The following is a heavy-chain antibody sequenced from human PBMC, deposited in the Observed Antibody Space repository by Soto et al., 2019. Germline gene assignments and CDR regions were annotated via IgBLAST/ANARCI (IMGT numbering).Heavy chain of an antibody. CDR3: AKRPRALLTFDY. J-gene: IGHJ4*02. Sequence: EVQLVASGGGLVQPGGSLRLSCAASGFIFSNYVMSWVRQAPGKGLEWVSSISDSGATSYYTDSVKGRFTISRDNSKNTLYLQMNSLRAEDTAIYYCAKRPRALLTFDYWGQGTLFTVSS. V-gene: IGHV3-23*04. CDR1: GFIFSNYV. CDR2: ISDSGATS. D-gene: IGHD1-26*01.